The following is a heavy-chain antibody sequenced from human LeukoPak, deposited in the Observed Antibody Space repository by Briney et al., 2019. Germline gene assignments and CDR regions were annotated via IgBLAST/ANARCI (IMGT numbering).Heavy chain of an antibody. CDR1: GFTFSSYG. CDR3: ARGRGYSYGWGYFDY. D-gene: IGHD5-18*01. Sequence: GRSLRLSCAASGFTFSSYGMHWVRRAPGKGLEWVAVIWYDGSNKYYADSVKGRFTISRDNSKNTLYLQMNSLRAEDTAVYYCARGRGYSYGWGYFDYWGQGTLVTVSS. V-gene: IGHV3-33*01. J-gene: IGHJ4*02. CDR2: IWYDGSNK.